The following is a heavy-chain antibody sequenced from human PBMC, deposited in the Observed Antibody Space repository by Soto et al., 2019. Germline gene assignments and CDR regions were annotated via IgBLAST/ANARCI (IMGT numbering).Heavy chain of an antibody. D-gene: IGHD3-10*01. CDR1: GGTFNSYA. CDR2: IIPIFGTA. Sequence: SVKVSCKASGGTFNSYAISWVRQAPGQGLEWMGGIIPIFGTANYAQKFQGRVTITADESTSTAYMELSSLRSEDTAVYYCARDPVYGSGSYQPRYYYYYGMDVWGQGTTVTVPS. V-gene: IGHV1-69*13. CDR3: ARDPVYGSGSYQPRYYYYYGMDV. J-gene: IGHJ6*02.